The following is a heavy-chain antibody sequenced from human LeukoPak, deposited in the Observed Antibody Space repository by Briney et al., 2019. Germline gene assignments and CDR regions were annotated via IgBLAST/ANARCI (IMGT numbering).Heavy chain of an antibody. CDR2: VHLYGRT. CDR3: AREGGFYRPLDY. V-gene: IGHV4-4*02. CDR1: GGSVSSTNW. J-gene: IGHJ4*02. D-gene: IGHD6-25*01. Sequence: ASETLSLTCGVSGGSVSSTNWWTWIRQPPGKGLEWIGEVHLYGRTNFNPSLKSRLPMSVALSENHVSLKLTSVTAADTAVYYCAREGGFYRPLDYSGQGTLVTVSS.